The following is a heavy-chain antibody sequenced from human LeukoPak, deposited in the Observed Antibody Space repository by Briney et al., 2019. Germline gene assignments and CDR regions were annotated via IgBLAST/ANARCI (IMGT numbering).Heavy chain of an antibody. CDR1: GFTLSSYA. CDR3: AKDLDIVATITGN. D-gene: IGHD5-12*01. CDR2: VSGSGGST. V-gene: IGHV3-23*01. Sequence: PGGSLRPSCAASGFTLSSYAMSWVRQAPGKGLEWVSGVSGSGGSTYYADSVKGRFTISRDNSKNTLYLQMNSLRAEDTAVYYCAKDLDIVATITGNWGQGTLVTVSS. J-gene: IGHJ4*02.